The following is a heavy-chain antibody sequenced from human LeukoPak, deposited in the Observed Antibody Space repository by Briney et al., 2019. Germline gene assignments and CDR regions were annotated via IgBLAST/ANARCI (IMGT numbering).Heavy chain of an antibody. CDR3: ARGLFDYDILTGYPPPDAFDI. CDR1: GGPFSGYY. V-gene: IGHV4-34*01. Sequence: SETLSLTRAVYGGPFSGYYWSWIRQPPGKGLEWIGEINHSGGTNYNPSLKSRVTISVDTSKNQFSLKLSSVTAADTAVYYCARGLFDYDILTGYPPPDAFDIWGQGTMVTVSS. J-gene: IGHJ3*02. CDR2: INHSGGT. D-gene: IGHD3-9*01.